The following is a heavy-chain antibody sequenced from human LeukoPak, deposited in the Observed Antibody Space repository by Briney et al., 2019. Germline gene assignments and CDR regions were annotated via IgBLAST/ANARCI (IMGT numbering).Heavy chain of an antibody. D-gene: IGHD6-13*01. CDR2: FSSSSSYI. CDR1: GLPLSSYR. Sequence: GGSLSLSCAASGLPLSSYRMQWVRQAPGKGLEWVSSFSSSSSYIYYADSVKGRFTISRDNAKNSLYLQMNSLRAEDTAVYYCAREPHSSSPDYMDVWGKGTTVTVSS. CDR3: AREPHSSSPDYMDV. V-gene: IGHV3-21*01. J-gene: IGHJ6*03.